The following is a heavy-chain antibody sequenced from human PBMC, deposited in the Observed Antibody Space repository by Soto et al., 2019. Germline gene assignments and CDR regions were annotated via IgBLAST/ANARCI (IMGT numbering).Heavy chain of an antibody. Sequence: EGQLVESGGGLVKPGGSLRLSCAASGFAFQTYTMEWLRQPPGKGLEWVSSITISGNYIYYADSVKGRFTISRDNGRNSVYLQMNSLRAEDTAVYYCAKVSVLRTKFRWFDLWGQGTLVTVSS. V-gene: IGHV3-21*01. CDR2: ITISGNYI. CDR1: GFAFQTYT. J-gene: IGHJ5*02. CDR3: AKVSVLRTKFRWFDL. D-gene: IGHD2-8*01.